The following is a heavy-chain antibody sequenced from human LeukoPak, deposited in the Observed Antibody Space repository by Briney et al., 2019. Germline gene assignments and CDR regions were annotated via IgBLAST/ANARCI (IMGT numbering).Heavy chain of an antibody. V-gene: IGHV1-69*04. J-gene: IGHJ6*02. D-gene: IGHD5-18*01. CDR2: IIPILGIA. CDR3: ARDFDRRYGYYHYYGMDV. Sequence: SVKVSCKASGGTFSSYAISWLRQAPGQGLEWMGRIIPILGIANYAQKFQGRATITADKSTSTAYMELSSLRSEDTAVYYCARDFDRRYGYYHYYGMDVWGQGTTVTVSS. CDR1: GGTFSSYA.